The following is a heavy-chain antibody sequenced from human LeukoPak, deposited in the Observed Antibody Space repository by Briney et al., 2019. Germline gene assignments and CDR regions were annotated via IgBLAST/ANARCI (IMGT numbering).Heavy chain of an antibody. D-gene: IGHD2-15*01. V-gene: IGHV4-39*01. Sequence: PSETLSLTCTVSGGSISSSSYYWGWIRQPPGKGLEWIGSIYYSGSTYYNPSLKSRVTISVDTSKNQFSLKLSSVTAADTAVYYCARHRIFPEGHYFDYWGQGTLVTVSS. J-gene: IGHJ4*02. CDR3: ARHRIFPEGHYFDY. CDR1: GGSISSSSYY. CDR2: IYYSGST.